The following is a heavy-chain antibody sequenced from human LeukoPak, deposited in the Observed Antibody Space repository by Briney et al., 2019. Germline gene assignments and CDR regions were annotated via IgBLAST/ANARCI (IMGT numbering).Heavy chain of an antibody. J-gene: IGHJ4*02. CDR2: IYYSGTT. CDR3: AGSSSWDYFDY. CDR1: GGSISSYY. Sequence: SETLSLTCTVSGGSISSYYWSWIRQPPGKGLEWIGYIYYSGTTNYNPSLKSRVTISVDTSKNQFSLKLSSVTAADTAVYYCAGSSSWDYFDYWGQGTLVTVSS. V-gene: IGHV4-59*01. D-gene: IGHD6-13*01.